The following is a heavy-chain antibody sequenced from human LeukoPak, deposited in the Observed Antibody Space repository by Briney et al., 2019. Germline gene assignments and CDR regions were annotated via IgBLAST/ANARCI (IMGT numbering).Heavy chain of an antibody. Sequence: SETLSLTCPVSGGSINNNDYYWGWIRQPPGKGLEWIGSTYLGGSTYYNPSLKSRATISMDTSKNQISLKLSSVTAADSAVYYCARGGRITLVRGVLNWFDPWGQGTQVTVSS. D-gene: IGHD3-10*01. V-gene: IGHV4-39*07. CDR1: GGSINNNDYY. J-gene: IGHJ5*02. CDR3: ARGGRITLVRGVLNWFDP. CDR2: TYLGGST.